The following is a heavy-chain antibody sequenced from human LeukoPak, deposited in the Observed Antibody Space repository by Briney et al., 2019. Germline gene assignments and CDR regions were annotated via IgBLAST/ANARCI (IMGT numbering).Heavy chain of an antibody. CDR2: ISGSGGST. J-gene: IGHJ4*02. Sequence: GGSLRLSCAASGFTFSSYAMSWVRQAPGKGLEWVSAISGSGGSTYYADSVKGRFTISRDNAKNSLYLQMNSLRAEDTAVYYCARDVAQLWLRGGFDYWGQGTLVTVSS. V-gene: IGHV3-23*01. CDR3: ARDVAQLWLRGGFDY. D-gene: IGHD5-18*01. CDR1: GFTFSSYA.